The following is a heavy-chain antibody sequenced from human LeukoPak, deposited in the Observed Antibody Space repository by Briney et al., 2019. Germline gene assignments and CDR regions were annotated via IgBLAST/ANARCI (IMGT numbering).Heavy chain of an antibody. J-gene: IGHJ4*02. Sequence: ASVKVSCKASGGTFSSYAISWVRQAPGQGLEWMGGIIPIFGTANYAQKFQGRVTITADESTSTAYMELSSLRSEDTAVYYCASLDKGNDVVFDYWGQGTLVTVSS. CDR1: GGTFSSYA. CDR3: ASLDKGNDVVFDY. V-gene: IGHV1-69*13. CDR2: IIPIFGTA. D-gene: IGHD1-1*01.